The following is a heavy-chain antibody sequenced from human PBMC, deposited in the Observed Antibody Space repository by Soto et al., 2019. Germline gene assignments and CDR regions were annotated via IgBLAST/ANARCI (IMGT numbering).Heavy chain of an antibody. CDR1: GWSFSGYY. V-gene: IGHV4-34*01. D-gene: IGHD3-9*01. CDR3: ARGRAYYDILTGYYRQGLFDY. J-gene: IGHJ4*02. Sequence: SETLSLTCAVHGWSFSGYYWSWIRQPPGKGLEWIGEINHSGSTNYNPSLKSRVTISVDTSKNQFSLKLSSVTAADTAVYYCARGRAYYDILTGYYRQGLFDYWGQGTLVTVSS. CDR2: INHSGST.